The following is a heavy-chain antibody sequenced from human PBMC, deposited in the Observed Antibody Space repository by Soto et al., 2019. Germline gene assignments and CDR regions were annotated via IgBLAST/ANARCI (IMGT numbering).Heavy chain of an antibody. CDR1: GGSISSYY. CDR3: ARGRVGRGFLGWFDP. CDR2: IYYSGST. V-gene: IGHV4-59*01. D-gene: IGHD1-26*01. J-gene: IGHJ5*02. Sequence: PSETLSLTCTVSGGSISSYYWSWIRQPPGKGLEWIGYIYYSGSTNYNPSLKSRVTISVDTSKNQFSLKLSSVTAADTAVYYCARGRVGRGFLGWFDPWGQGTLVTVSS.